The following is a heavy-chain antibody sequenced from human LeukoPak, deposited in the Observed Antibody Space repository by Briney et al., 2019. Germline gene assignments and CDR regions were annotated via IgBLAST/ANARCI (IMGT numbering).Heavy chain of an antibody. J-gene: IGHJ3*02. CDR3: ARGGTYDI. CDR1: GFTSSRYC. CDR2: IKQDGSQK. V-gene: IGHV3-7*01. Sequence: GGSLRLSCVASGFTSSRYCMTWFRQAPGKGLEWVANIKQDGSQKNYVDSVKGRFTISRDNAKKSLYLQMNSLRGEDTAVYFCARGGTYDIWGQGTRVTVSS.